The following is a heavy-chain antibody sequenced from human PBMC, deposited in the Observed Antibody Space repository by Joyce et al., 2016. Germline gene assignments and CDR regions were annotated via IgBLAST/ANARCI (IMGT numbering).Heavy chain of an antibody. CDR1: GFTFANFA. D-gene: IGHD3-3*01. V-gene: IGHV3-23*01. CDR2: ISGSGGRT. J-gene: IGHJ4*02. Sequence: EEQLLESGGALVQTGGSLGLSCAASGFTFANFAVTWVRQGPGKGGEWVSTISGSGGRTSVADSVKGRFTVSRDNSKNILYLQMNSLRAEDTAVYYCARDSGQLWNNYYRKTWGQGTLVAVSS. CDR3: ARDSGQLWNNYYRKT.